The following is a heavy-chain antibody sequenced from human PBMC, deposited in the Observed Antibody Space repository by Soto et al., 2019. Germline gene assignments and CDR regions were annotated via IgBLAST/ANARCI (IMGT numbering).Heavy chain of an antibody. Sequence: QVQLVQSGAEVKKPGASVKVSCKASGYTFTSYGISWVRQAPGQGLQWMGWISAYNGNTNYAQKLQGRVTITTCTSTSTAYLELRSLRYDDTAVYYCAREASLGSGWYSYYYYGIDVWGQGTTVTVSS. D-gene: IGHD6-19*01. J-gene: IGHJ6*02. CDR1: GYTFTSYG. CDR2: ISAYNGNT. CDR3: AREASLGSGWYSYYYYGIDV. V-gene: IGHV1-18*01.